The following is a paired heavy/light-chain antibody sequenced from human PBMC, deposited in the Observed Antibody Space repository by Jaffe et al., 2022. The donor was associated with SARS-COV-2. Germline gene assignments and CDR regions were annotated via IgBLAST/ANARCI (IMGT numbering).Heavy chain of an antibody. CDR1: GFSFSDYY. CDR2: ISSSGTTV. CDR3: ARDSEMRTHEWDYHALDV. J-gene: IGHJ6*02. V-gene: IGHV3-11*01. Sequence: QVQLVESGGDLVKPGGSLRLSCAGSGFSFSDYYINWIRQAPGKGLEWVSYISSSGTTVYYADSVKGRFTISRDNAKNFLYLQMNGLRAEDTGIYYCARDSEMRTHEWDYHALDVWGQGTTVTVSS. D-gene: IGHD1-26*01.
Light chain of an antibody. CDR3: QYYATSPMT. Sequence: EIVLAQSPGTLSLSPGERATLSCRASQSVSSSYLAWYQQRPGQAPRVLIYGASSRATGIPDRFSGSGSGTDFTLTISRLEPEDFAVYYCQYYATSPMTFGQGTKVEIK. J-gene: IGKJ1*01. CDR1: QSVSSSY. CDR2: GAS. V-gene: IGKV3-20*01.